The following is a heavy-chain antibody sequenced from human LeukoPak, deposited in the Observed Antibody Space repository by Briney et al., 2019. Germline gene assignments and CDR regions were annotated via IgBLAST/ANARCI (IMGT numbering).Heavy chain of an antibody. Sequence: SVKVSCKASGGTFTSYAISWVRQAPGQGLEWMGGIIPIFGTANYAQKFQGRVTITTDESTSTAYMELSSLRSEDTAVYYCAGTPRGYSGYDWIYWGQGTLVTVSS. J-gene: IGHJ4*02. D-gene: IGHD5-12*01. CDR1: GGTFTSYA. CDR2: IIPIFGTA. CDR3: AGTPRGYSGYDWIY. V-gene: IGHV1-69*05.